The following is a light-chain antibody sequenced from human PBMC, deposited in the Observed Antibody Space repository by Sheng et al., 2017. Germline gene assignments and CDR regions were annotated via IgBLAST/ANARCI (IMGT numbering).Light chain of an antibody. CDR1: QSVSSY. CDR3: QQRRDWPLT. J-gene: IGKJ4*01. Sequence: EIVLIQSPATLSLSPGERATLSCRASQSVSSYLAWYQQKPGQAPRLLIYDASNRATGIPARFSGSGSGTDFSLTISSLEPEDFAVYYCQQRRDWPLTFGGGTKVEIK. V-gene: IGKV3-11*01. CDR2: DAS.